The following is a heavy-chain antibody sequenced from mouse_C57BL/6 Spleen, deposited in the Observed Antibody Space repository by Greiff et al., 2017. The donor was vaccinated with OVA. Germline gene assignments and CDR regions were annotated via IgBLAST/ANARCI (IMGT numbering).Heavy chain of an antibody. CDR2: IDPHDSYT. J-gene: IGHJ2*01. CDR1: GYTFTSYW. D-gene: IGHD2-3*01. CDR3: TKYDIHFNY. V-gene: IGHV1-69*01. Sequence: QVQLQQPGAELVMPGASVKLSCKASGYTFTSYWMHWVKQRPGQGLEWIGEIDPHDSYTNYNQKFKGKSTLTVDKSSSTAYMQLSSLTAEDAADYYCTKYDIHFNYWGQGTTLTVSS.